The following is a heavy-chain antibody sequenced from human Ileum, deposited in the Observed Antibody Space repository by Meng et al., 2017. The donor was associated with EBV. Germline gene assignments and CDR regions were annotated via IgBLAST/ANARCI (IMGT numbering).Heavy chain of an antibody. V-gene: IGHV1-3*04. J-gene: IGHJ4*02. CDR3: ASRPENDVGPFDY. D-gene: IGHD1-14*01. Sequence: VHPVQSGAEVKKPGASVKVSCKASGYTFTSYPMHWVRQAPGQRLQWMGWVNTGNGKTEYSQNFQGRVTITRDTSANTAYMELSSLRSEDTAVYYCASRPENDVGPFDYWGQGTLVTVSS. CDR2: VNTGNGKT. CDR1: GYTFTSYP.